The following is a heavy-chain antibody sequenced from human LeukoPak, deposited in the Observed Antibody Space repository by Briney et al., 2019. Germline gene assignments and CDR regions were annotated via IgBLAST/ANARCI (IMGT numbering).Heavy chain of an antibody. D-gene: IGHD2-21*02. V-gene: IGHV6-1*01. J-gene: IGHJ2*01. CDR1: GDSVSSNTAA. CDR2: TYYRSKWYN. CDR3: ARDLQVASCGDDCYPHWYFDL. Sequence: SQTLSLTCDISGDSVSSNTAAWNWIRQSPSRGLEWLGRTYYRSKWYNNYAVSVKSRVTINSDSSKNQVSLQLNSVSPEDTAVYYCARDLQVASCGDDCYPHWYFDLWGRGTLVTVSS.